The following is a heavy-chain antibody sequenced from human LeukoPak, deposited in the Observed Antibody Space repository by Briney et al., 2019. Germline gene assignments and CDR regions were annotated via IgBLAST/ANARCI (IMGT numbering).Heavy chain of an antibody. CDR3: ANPLHSSGWFWYFDL. V-gene: IGHV3-53*01. CDR1: GFTVSSHY. D-gene: IGHD6-19*01. CDR2: TDSGGST. Sequence: PGGSLGLSCAASGFTVSSHYMSWVRQAPGKGLEWVSVTDSGGSTSYADSVKGRFTISRDNSKNTLYLQMNSLRAEDTAVYYCANPLHSSGWFWYFDLWGRGTLVTVSS. J-gene: IGHJ2*01.